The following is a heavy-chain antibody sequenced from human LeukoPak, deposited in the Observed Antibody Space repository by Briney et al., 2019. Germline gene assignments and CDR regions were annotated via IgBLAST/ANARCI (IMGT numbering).Heavy chain of an antibody. CDR2: ISWNSGSI. CDR1: GFTFDDYA. CDR3: AKDILVAVAGTGFDY. Sequence: GGSLRLSCAASGFTFDDYAMHWVRQAPGKGLEWVSGISWNSGSIGYADSVKGRFTISRDNAKNSLYLQMNSLRAEDTALYYCAKDILVAVAGTGFDYWGQGTLVTVSS. V-gene: IGHV3-9*01. D-gene: IGHD6-19*01. J-gene: IGHJ4*02.